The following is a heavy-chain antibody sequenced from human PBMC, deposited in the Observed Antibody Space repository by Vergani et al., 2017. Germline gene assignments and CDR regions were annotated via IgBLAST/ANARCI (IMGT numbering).Heavy chain of an antibody. CDR3: AKATVTTDYYYCGLDV. Sequence: VQLVESGGGLVQPGGSLRLSCAASGFTFSSYSMNWVRQAPGKGLEWVAVISYEGSNKYYADSVKGRFTISRDNSKNTLYLQMNSLRAEDTAVYYCAKATVTTDYYYCGLDVWGQGTTVTVSS. V-gene: IGHV3-30*18. D-gene: IGHD4-11*01. CDR1: GFTFSSYS. J-gene: IGHJ6*02. CDR2: ISYEGSNK.